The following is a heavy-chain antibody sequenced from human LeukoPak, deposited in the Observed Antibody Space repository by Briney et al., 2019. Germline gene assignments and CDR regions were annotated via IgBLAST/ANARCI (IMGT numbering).Heavy chain of an antibody. J-gene: IGHJ4*02. CDR1: GGSMSPYH. V-gene: IGHV4-59*08. Sequence: SETLSLTCTVSGGSMSPYHRGWIRQLPGKGLEWTGYIYYSGSTNYNPSLNSRVTISVDTSKNQFSLRLSSVTAADTAIYYCARAVSGRFDYWGQGTLVTVSS. CDR3: ARAVSGRFDY. D-gene: IGHD6-19*01. CDR2: IYYSGST.